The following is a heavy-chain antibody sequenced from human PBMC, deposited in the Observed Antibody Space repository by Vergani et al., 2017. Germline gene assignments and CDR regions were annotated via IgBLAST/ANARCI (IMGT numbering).Heavy chain of an antibody. CDR3: ARARIQLWDNFYYYMDV. Sequence: QVQLQESGPGLVKPSQTLSLTCTVSGGSISSGGYYWSWIRQHPGKGLEWIGYIYYSGSTDYNPSLKSRVTISVDTSKNQFSLKLSSVTAADTAVYYCARARIQLWDNFYYYMDVWGKGTTVTVSS. J-gene: IGHJ6*03. V-gene: IGHV4-31*03. D-gene: IGHD5-18*01. CDR2: IYYSGST. CDR1: GGSISSGGYY.